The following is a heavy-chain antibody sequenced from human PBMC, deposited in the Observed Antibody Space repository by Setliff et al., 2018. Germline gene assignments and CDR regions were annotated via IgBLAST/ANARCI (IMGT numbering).Heavy chain of an antibody. Sequence: SETLSLTCTVFGGSFSTYYWSWIRQPPGKGLEWIGEISHSGSTTYNPSLKSRVTISKGTSNNQVSLRLSSVTAADASVYYCAHYSGSGGLHFEFWGQGTLVTVSS. CDR3: AHYSGSGGLHFEF. CDR1: GGSFSTYY. D-gene: IGHD3-10*01. J-gene: IGHJ4*02. V-gene: IGHV4-34*01. CDR2: ISHSGST.